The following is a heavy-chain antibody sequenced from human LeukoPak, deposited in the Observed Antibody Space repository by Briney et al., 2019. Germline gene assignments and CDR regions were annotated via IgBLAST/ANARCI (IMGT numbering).Heavy chain of an antibody. V-gene: IGHV4-59*01. CDR2: IYNSGST. D-gene: IGHD6-13*01. Sequence: PSETLSLTCTVSGSSISIYYWSWIRQPPGKGLEWIGYIYNSGSTNYNPSLKSRVTISVDTSKNQFSLKLSSVTAADTAVYYCARAREGIAAAVQNGWFDPWGQGTLVTVSS. CDR1: GSSISIYY. J-gene: IGHJ5*02. CDR3: ARAREGIAAAVQNGWFDP.